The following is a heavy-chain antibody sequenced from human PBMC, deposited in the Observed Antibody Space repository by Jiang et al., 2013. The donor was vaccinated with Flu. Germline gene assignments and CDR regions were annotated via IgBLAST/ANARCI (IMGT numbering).Heavy chain of an antibody. V-gene: IGHV1-18*01. Sequence: SWVRQAPGQGLEWMGWISAYNGDTNYSPKLQGRVTMTTDSSTNTVNMELRSLRSDDTAVYYCATDLTHCGGDCYVDAFDIWGQGTMVTVSS. CDR3: ATDLTHCGGDCYVDAFDI. J-gene: IGHJ3*02. CDR2: ISAYNGDT. D-gene: IGHD2-21*02.